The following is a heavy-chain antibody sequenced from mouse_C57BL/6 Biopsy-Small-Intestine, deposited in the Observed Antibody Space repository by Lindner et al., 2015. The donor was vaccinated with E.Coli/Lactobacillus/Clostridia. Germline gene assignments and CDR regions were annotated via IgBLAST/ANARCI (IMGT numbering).Heavy chain of an antibody. CDR2: IIPILDMP. V-gene: IGHV1-74*01. Sequence: SVKVSCKTSGGPFSNFAISWVRQAPGQGLEWMGRIIPILDMPTYAQKFQGRVTLTADTSTNTAYMELSSLRSDDTAVYYCATDGPGIPGGIAYWGQGTLVTVS. CDR3: ATDGPGIPGGIAY. J-gene: IGHJ3*01. CDR1: GGPFSNFA. D-gene: IGHD2-3*01.